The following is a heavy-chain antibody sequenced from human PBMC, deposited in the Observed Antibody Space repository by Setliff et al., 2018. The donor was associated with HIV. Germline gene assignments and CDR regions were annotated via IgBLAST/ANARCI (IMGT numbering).Heavy chain of an antibody. D-gene: IGHD5-12*01. J-gene: IGHJ4*02. Sequence: ASVKVSCKASGYTFINNYIHWVRQAPGQGLEWMGLINPTGDITFYPQRFQARVTMTRDTSTSTVYLELRSLRSEDTAVYYCARAIYSGYYYREFDYWGQGTLVTVSS. CDR3: ARAIYSGYYYREFDY. CDR2: INPTGDIT. CDR1: GYTFINNY. V-gene: IGHV1-46*01.